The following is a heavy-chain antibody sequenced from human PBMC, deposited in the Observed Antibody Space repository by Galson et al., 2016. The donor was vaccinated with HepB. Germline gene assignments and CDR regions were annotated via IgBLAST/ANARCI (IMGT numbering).Heavy chain of an antibody. J-gene: IGHJ2*01. CDR3: IRASSSSGYWYFDL. Sequence: SLRLSCAASGFMFSDHYTDWVRQAPGKGLEWVARTRNKARSYTTEYAASVKGRFTISRGDSQNSVYLQMNSLNTEDTALYYCIRASSSSGYWYFDLWGRGTLVTVSS. CDR2: TRNKARSYTT. V-gene: IGHV3-72*01. D-gene: IGHD6-6*01. CDR1: GFMFSDHY.